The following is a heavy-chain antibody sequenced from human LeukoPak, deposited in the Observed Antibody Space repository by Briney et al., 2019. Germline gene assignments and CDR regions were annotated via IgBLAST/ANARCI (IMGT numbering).Heavy chain of an antibody. CDR2: ISGSGGIT. CDR1: GFTFSSYA. Sequence: GGSLRLSCAASGFTFSSYAMSWVRQAPGKGLEWVSGISGSGGITYYADSVKGRFTISRDNSKNTLYLQMNSLRAEDTAVYYCATHDSSAGYVYWGQGTLVTVSS. D-gene: IGHD6-19*01. CDR3: ATHDSSAGYVY. J-gene: IGHJ4*02. V-gene: IGHV3-23*01.